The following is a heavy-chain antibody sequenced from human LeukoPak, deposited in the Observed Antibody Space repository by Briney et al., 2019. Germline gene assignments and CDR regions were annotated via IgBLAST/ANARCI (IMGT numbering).Heavy chain of an antibody. CDR1: GFTFSSYS. J-gene: IGHJ4*02. D-gene: IGHD6-19*01. Sequence: GGSLRLPCAASGFTFSSYSMNWLRQAPGKGLEWVSSISSSSSYIYYADSVKGRFTISRDNAKHSLYLQMNSLRAEDTAVYYCARALAVAGTSLGYWGQGTLVTVSS. CDR3: ARALAVAGTSLGY. CDR2: ISSSSSYI. V-gene: IGHV3-21*01.